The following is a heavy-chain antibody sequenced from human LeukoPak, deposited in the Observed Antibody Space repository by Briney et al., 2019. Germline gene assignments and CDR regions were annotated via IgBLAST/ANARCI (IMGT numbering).Heavy chain of an antibody. CDR2: IYYSGST. CDR3: ARHRSYYGSGNTIPGPMMTNYYYGMDV. J-gene: IGHJ6*02. D-gene: IGHD3-10*01. V-gene: IGHV4-59*08. Sequence: SETLSLTCTVSGGSISSYYWSWIRQPPGKGLEWIGYIYYSGSTNYNPSLKSRVTISVDTSKNQFSLKLSSVTAADTAVYYCARHRSYYGSGNTIPGPMMTNYYYGMDVWGQGTTVTVSS. CDR1: GGSISSYY.